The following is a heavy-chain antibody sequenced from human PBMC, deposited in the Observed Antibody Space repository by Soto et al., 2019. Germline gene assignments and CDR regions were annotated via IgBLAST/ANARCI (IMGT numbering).Heavy chain of an antibody. CDR3: ARDLAAVPRAFDY. CDR2: VYYTGTT. D-gene: IGHD6-13*01. Sequence: SETQSLTCTVSGGSISSYFYIWVRQPPGKGLEWIGSVYYTGTTDYNPSLKSRVTISVDTSKTQFSLNLRSVTAADTAVYYCARDLAAVPRAFDYWGRGTLVTVSS. J-gene: IGHJ4*02. CDR1: GGSISSYF. V-gene: IGHV4-59*01.